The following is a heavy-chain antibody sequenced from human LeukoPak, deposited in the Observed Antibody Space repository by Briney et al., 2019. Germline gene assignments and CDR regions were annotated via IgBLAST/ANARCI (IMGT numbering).Heavy chain of an antibody. Sequence: TGGSLRLSCAASGFTFSSYGMHWVRQAPGKGLEWVAVISYDGSNKYYADSVKGRFTISRDNAKNSLYLQMNSLRAEDTAVYYCARDRAYYYDSSGYLDAFDIWGQGTMVTVSS. CDR3: ARDRAYYYDSSGYLDAFDI. CDR2: ISYDGSNK. D-gene: IGHD3-22*01. V-gene: IGHV3-30*03. J-gene: IGHJ3*02. CDR1: GFTFSSYG.